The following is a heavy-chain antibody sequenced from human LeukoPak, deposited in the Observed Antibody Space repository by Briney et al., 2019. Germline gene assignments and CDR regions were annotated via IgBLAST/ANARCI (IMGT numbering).Heavy chain of an antibody. CDR3: ARGSRFGVVGRDAFDI. CDR2: IYSGGNT. Sequence: GGSLELSCAASGLTVSSNCMSWVRQAPGKGLEGVSFIYSGGNTYYADSVKGRFTISRDNAKNSLYLQVNTLRAEDTAVYYCARGSRFGVVGRDAFDIWGQGTVVTVSS. V-gene: IGHV3-53*01. CDR1: GLTVSSNC. D-gene: IGHD3-3*01. J-gene: IGHJ3*02.